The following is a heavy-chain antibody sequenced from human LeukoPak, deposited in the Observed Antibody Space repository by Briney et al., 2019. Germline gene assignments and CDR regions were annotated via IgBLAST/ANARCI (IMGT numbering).Heavy chain of an antibody. CDR1: GFTFSSYW. J-gene: IGHJ3*02. CDR2: INSDGSST. D-gene: IGHD3-10*01. CDR3: ARGDPYYAFDI. Sequence: PGGSLRLSCAASGFTFSSYWMHWVRQAPGKGLVWVSRINSDGSSTSYADSVKGRFTISRDNAKNTLYLQMNSLRAEDTAVYYCARGDPYYAFDIWGQGTMVTVSS. V-gene: IGHV3-74*01.